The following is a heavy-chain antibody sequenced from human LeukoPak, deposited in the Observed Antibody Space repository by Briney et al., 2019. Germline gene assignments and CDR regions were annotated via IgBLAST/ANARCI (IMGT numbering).Heavy chain of an antibody. CDR3: PEDLMV. J-gene: IGHJ4*02. CDR1: GFTFSSFG. CDR2: IRSDESNK. Sequence: GGSLRLSCAASGFTFSSFGMHWFRQAPGKGLEWVAFIRSDESNKNYADSVKGRFTISRDNSKNTLYLQMNSLRSEDTAVYYCPEDLMVWGQGLRVTVSS. V-gene: IGHV3-30*02. D-gene: IGHD3-10*01.